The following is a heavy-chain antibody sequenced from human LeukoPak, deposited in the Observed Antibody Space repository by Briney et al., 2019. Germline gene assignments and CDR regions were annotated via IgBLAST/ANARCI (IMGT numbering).Heavy chain of an antibody. J-gene: IGHJ3*02. CDR3: AEDDSSGYYYVPGAFDT. Sequence: GGSLRLSCAASGFTFSSYAMSWVRQAPGKGLEWVSGISSSGGSMYYADSVKGRFTISRDNSKNTLNLQMNSLRAEQTSVYYCAEDDSSGYYYVPGAFDTWGQETMVTVSS. CDR2: ISSSGGSM. V-gene: IGHV3-23*01. D-gene: IGHD3-22*01. CDR1: GFTFSSYA.